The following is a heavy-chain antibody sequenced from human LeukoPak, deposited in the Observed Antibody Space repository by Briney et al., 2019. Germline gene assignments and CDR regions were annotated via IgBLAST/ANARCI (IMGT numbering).Heavy chain of an antibody. CDR3: GGGGNWNDAFEY. CDR2: ISYKGRT. J-gene: IGHJ4*02. V-gene: IGHV4-59*08. Sequence: PSETLSLTCTVSGGSLSSFYWSWIRQPPGKGLQWIGYISYKGRTNYNPSLKSRVTMSLDTSKRQFSLNLNSLTAAAPGGYYCGGGGNWNDAFEYWGQGIHITVSS. D-gene: IGHD1-20*01. CDR1: GGSLSSFY.